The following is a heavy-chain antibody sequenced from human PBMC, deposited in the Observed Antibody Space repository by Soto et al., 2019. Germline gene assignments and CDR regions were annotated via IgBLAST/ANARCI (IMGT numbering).Heavy chain of an antibody. CDR1: GFTFSSFG. J-gene: IGHJ4*02. CDR3: AKDRGWSSADLDY. D-gene: IGHD6-19*01. V-gene: IGHV3-30*18. Sequence: PGGSLRLSCAASGFTFSSFGMHWVRQAPGKGLEWVALISYDGSNKYYADSVKGRFTISRDKSKNTLYLQMSSLRAEDTAVYYCAKDRGWSSADLDYWGQGTLVTVSS. CDR2: ISYDGSNK.